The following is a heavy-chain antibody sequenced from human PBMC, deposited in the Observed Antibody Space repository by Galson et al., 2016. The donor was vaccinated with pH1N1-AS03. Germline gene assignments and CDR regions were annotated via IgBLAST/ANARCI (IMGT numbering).Heavy chain of an antibody. CDR2: FIPIFGTT. Sequence: SVKVSCKASGGTFDNHPINWVRQAPGQGLEWMGGFIPIFGTTNYAPKYQGRVTFTTDDSTTTVYMELSNLRSEDTAVYYCARNSDSLGAFDVWGQGTLLGFSS. D-gene: IGHD1-7*01. CDR3: ARNSDSLGAFDV. J-gene: IGHJ3*01. CDR1: GGTFDNHP. V-gene: IGHV1-69*05.